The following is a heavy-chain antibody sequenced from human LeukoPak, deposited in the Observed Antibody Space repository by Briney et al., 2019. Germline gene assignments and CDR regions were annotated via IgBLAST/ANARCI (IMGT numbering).Heavy chain of an antibody. J-gene: IGHJ5*02. CDR3: ARLSLSGYSNWFDP. Sequence: SETLSLTCTVSGGSISSYYWSWIRQPPGKGLERIGYIYYSGSTNYNPSLKSRVTISVDTSKNQFSLKLSSVTAADTAVCYCARLSLSGYSNWFDPWGQGTLVTVSS. CDR2: IYYSGST. CDR1: GGSISSYY. V-gene: IGHV4-59*08. D-gene: IGHD3-22*01.